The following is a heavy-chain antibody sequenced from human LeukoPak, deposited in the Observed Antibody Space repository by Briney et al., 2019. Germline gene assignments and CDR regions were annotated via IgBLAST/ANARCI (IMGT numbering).Heavy chain of an antibody. CDR1: VGSISSTNYY. CDR2: IFYNGRS. J-gene: IGHJ4*02. Sequence: PSETLSLTCTVSVGSISSTNYYWGWIRQPPGKGREWVGSIFYNGRSYHNPSLKRRVTLSVDTSKNQFSLKLSSVTAADTAVYYCARVAYSSSCDYWGQGTLVTVSS. D-gene: IGHD6-6*01. CDR3: ARVAYSSSCDY. V-gene: IGHV4-39*07.